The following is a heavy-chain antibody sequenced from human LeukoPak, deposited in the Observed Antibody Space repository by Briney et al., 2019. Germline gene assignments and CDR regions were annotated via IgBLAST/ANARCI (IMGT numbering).Heavy chain of an antibody. CDR3: ATRLGEFSSRDAFNI. CDR1: GYSLTELS. CDR2: FSPGDGET. D-gene: IGHD3-16*02. Sequence: ASVKVSCKVSGYSLTELSMHWMRQAPGKGLEWVGGFSPGDGETIYAQRFQGRVTMTEATSTDTAYMELRSLTYEDTAVYYCATRLGEFSSRDAFNIWGQGTMVTVSS. J-gene: IGHJ3*02. V-gene: IGHV1-24*01.